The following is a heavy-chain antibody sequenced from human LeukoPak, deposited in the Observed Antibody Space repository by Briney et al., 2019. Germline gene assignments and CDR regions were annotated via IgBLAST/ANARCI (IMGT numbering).Heavy chain of an antibody. D-gene: IGHD3-3*01. J-gene: IGHJ5*02. V-gene: IGHV4-34*01. Sequence: SETLSLTCAVYGGSFSGYYWSWIRQPPGKGLEWIGEINHNGSTNYNPSLKSRVTISVDTSKNQFSLKLSSVTAADTAVYYCARESTYYDFWSGYRNYNWFDPWGQGTLVTVSS. CDR2: INHNGST. CDR3: ARESTYYDFWSGYRNYNWFDP. CDR1: GGSFSGYY.